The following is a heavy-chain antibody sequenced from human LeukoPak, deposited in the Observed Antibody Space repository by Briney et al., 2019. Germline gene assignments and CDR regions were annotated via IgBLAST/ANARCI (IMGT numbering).Heavy chain of an antibody. Sequence: PGGSLRLSCAASEFTFSSYWMHWVRQAPGKGLVWVSRINSDGSSTSYADSVKGRFTISRDNAKNTLYLQMNSLRAEDTAVYYCAITGVLTGFDAFDIWGQGTMVTVSS. V-gene: IGHV3-74*01. D-gene: IGHD3-9*01. CDR3: AITGVLTGFDAFDI. J-gene: IGHJ3*02. CDR2: INSDGSST. CDR1: EFTFSSYW.